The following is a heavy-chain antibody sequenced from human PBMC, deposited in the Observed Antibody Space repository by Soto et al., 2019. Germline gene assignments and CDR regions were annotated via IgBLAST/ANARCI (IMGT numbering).Heavy chain of an antibody. CDR2: MTPKRETP. D-gene: IGHD3-3*01. J-gene: IGHJ6*02. V-gene: IGHV1-8*01. Sequence: QVHLVQSGAEVKKPGASVKVSCTASGYDFNIYDIHWVRQSTGQGLEWMGWMTPKRETPGYAPKYQAILTMTRNTSSIAVYMELSSLGSEDTAVYFCARGDHGFWSGETYYSAMDVWGQGTTVTVSS. CDR3: ARGDHGFWSGETYYSAMDV. CDR1: GYDFNIYD.